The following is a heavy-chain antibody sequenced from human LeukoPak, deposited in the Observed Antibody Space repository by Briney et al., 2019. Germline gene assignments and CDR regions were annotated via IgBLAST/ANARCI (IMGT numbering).Heavy chain of an antibody. CDR1: GGSISSYH. D-gene: IGHD6-13*01. J-gene: IGHJ4*02. CDR3: ARLGGGSIAAADY. CDR2: IYYSGST. V-gene: IGHV4-59*08. Sequence: PSETLSLTCTVSGGSISSYHWSWIRQPPGKGLEWIGYIYYSGSTNYNPSLKSRVTISVDTSKSKISLKLSSVTAADTAVYYCARLGGGSIAAADYWGQGTLVTVSS.